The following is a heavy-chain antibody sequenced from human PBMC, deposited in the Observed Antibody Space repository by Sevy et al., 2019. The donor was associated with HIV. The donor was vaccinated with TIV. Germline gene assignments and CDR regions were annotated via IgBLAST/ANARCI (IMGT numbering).Heavy chain of an antibody. D-gene: IGHD6-19*01. Sequence: GGSLRLSCAASGFTFSNAWMSRVRQAPGKGLEWVGRIKSKTDGGTTDYAAPVKGRFTISRDDSKNTLYLQMNSLKTEDTAVYYCTTAIAVAGYYYYYGMDVWGQGTTVTVSS. CDR2: IKSKTDGGTT. J-gene: IGHJ6*02. CDR3: TTAIAVAGYYYYYGMDV. V-gene: IGHV3-15*01. CDR1: GFTFSNAW.